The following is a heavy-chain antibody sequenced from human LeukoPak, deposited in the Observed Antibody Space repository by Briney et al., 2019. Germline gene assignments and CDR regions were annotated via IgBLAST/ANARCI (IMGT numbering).Heavy chain of an antibody. CDR3: ARGPGSF. Sequence: SETLSLTCTVSGGSISSYYWSWIRRPPGKGLEWIGYIYYSGSTNYSPSLKSRVTISVDTSKNQFSLKLSSVTAADTAVYYCARGPGSFWGQGTLVTVSS. CDR1: GGSISSYY. CDR2: IYYSGST. J-gene: IGHJ4*02. D-gene: IGHD2-15*01. V-gene: IGHV4-59*01.